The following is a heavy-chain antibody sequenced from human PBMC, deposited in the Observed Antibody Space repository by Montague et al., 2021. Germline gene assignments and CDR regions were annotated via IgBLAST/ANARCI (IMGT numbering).Heavy chain of an antibody. CDR1: GFTFSNYW. D-gene: IGHD2-21*01. Sequence: SLRLSFSASGFTFSNYWMSWVRQAPGKGLEWVANIKQDGSEKHYVDSVKGRFTISRDNAKNSLYLQMNSPRAEDTAVYFCARDQGQGYCGGDCYVGLDYWGQGTLVTVPS. J-gene: IGHJ4*02. CDR3: ARDQGQGYCGGDCYVGLDY. CDR2: IKQDGSEK. V-gene: IGHV3-7*01.